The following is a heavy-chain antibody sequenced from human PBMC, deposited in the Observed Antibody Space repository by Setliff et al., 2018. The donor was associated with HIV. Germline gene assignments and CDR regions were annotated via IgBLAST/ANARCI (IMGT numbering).Heavy chain of an antibody. J-gene: IGHJ4*02. Sequence: GESLKISCKASGYSFTSYYIGWVRQMPGKGLEWMGIIYPGDSETKYSPSFQGQVTISADKSINTAYLQWSSLTASDSAMYFCAKNRGGGASGYYTPADSWGQGTLVTV. V-gene: IGHV5-51*01. CDR2: IYPGDSET. D-gene: IGHD3-3*01. CDR1: GYSFTSYY. CDR3: AKNRGGGASGYYTPADS.